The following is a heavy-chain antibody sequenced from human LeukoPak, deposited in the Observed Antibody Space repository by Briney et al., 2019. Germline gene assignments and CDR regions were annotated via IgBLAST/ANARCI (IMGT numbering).Heavy chain of an antibody. CDR2: IYYSGST. J-gene: IGHJ4*02. Sequence: SETLSLTCTVSGGSISSHYWSWIRQPPGKGLERIGYIYYSGSTNYNPSLKSRVTISVDTSKNQFSLKLSSATAADTAVYYCARAYSSSSWCFDYWGQGTLVTVSS. V-gene: IGHV4-59*11. D-gene: IGHD6-6*01. CDR1: GGSISSHY. CDR3: ARAYSSSSWCFDY.